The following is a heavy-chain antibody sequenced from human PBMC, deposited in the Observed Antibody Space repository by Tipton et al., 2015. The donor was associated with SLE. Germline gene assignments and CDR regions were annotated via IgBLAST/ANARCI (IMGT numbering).Heavy chain of an antibody. J-gene: IGHJ4*02. D-gene: IGHD3-3*01. CDR1: GFTFSNYA. Sequence: GSLRLSCAASGFTFSNYAMSWVRQAPGKGLEWVSAITGSGDRTYYIDSVKGRFTISRDNSKNSLYLQMNGLRAEDTAVYYCAGSPVDYWKGYSAWGQGTLVAVSS. CDR2: ITGSGDRT. V-gene: IGHV3-23*01. CDR3: AGSPVDYWKGYSA.